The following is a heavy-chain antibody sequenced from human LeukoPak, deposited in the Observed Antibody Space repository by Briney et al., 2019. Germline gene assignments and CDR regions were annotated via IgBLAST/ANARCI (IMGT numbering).Heavy chain of an antibody. Sequence: GGSLRLSCAASGFTFSSYAMSWVRQAPGKGLEWVSAISGSGGSTYYADSVKGRFTISRDNSKNTLYLQMNSLGAEDTAVYYCAKDLGQQWLAMHGSSQFDYWGQGTLVTVSS. V-gene: IGHV3-23*01. CDR3: AKDLGQQWLAMHGSSQFDY. D-gene: IGHD6-19*01. CDR1: GFTFSSYA. J-gene: IGHJ4*02. CDR2: ISGSGGST.